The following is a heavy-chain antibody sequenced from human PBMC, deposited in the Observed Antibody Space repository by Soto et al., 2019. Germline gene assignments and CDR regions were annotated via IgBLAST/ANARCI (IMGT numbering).Heavy chain of an antibody. V-gene: IGHV4-4*02. CDR3: AKSVADDFDY. CDR1: SGSISSNTW. CDR2: VYHRGST. Sequence: KPSETLSLTCAVSSGSISSNTWWSWVRQPPGRGLEWIGDVYHRGSTNYNPSLKSRITISVDGSKNQFSLELSSVTAADTAVYYCAKSVADDFDYWGQGTLVTVSS. J-gene: IGHJ4*01. D-gene: IGHD6-19*01.